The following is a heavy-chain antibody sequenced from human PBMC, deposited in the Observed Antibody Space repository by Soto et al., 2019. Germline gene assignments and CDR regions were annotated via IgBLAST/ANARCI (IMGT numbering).Heavy chain of an antibody. CDR3: AKYAQYGSGSYYFDY. CDR2: ISGGGGAT. Sequence: EVQLLESGGGLVQPGGSLRLSCAASGFTFSRNAMSWVRQAPGKGLEWVSGISGGGGATYYADSVKGRFTISRDNSTSAPYRHMNSLSAESTAIYYCAKYAQYGSGSYYFDYWGQGTLVTVSS. V-gene: IGHV3-23*01. D-gene: IGHD1-26*01. J-gene: IGHJ4*02. CDR1: GFTFSRNA.